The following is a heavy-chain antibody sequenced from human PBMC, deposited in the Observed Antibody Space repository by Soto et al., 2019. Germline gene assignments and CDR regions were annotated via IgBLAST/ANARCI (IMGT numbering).Heavy chain of an antibody. Sequence: ASLKVSCKTFGYSFTGYYIHCVRQDPGKGLEWMGWINPNSGSTNYAQKLQGRVTMSRDTSNSPAYLELSRLRAADTAVYYCAREPGGEDIVVVPAAIDPYFMDVWGKGTTVTVSS. CDR2: INPNSGST. CDR1: GYSFTGYY. J-gene: IGHJ6*03. D-gene: IGHD2-2*01. V-gene: IGHV1-2*02. CDR3: AREPGGEDIVVVPAAIDPYFMDV.